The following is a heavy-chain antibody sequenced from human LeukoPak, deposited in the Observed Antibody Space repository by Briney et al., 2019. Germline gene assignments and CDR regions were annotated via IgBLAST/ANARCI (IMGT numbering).Heavy chain of an antibody. V-gene: IGHV3-9*01. CDR1: GFTFSSYA. J-gene: IGHJ4*02. CDR2: ISWNSGSI. D-gene: IGHD4-17*01. CDR3: AKGPFSTVTTLFDY. Sequence: GGSLRLSCAASGFTFSSYAMHWVRQAPGKGLEWVSGISWNSGSIGYADSVKGRFTISRDNAKNSLYLQMNSLRAEDTALYYCAKGPFSTVTTLFDYWGQGTLVTVSS.